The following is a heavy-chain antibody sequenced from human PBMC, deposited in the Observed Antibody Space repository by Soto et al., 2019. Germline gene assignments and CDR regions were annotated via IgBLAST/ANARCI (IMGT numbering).Heavy chain of an antibody. D-gene: IGHD3-16*02. V-gene: IGHV1-2*06. CDR2: INPNSGGT. J-gene: IGHJ4*02. CDR3: ATEMLGELSFALVY. Sequence: ASVKVSCKASGYTFTGYYMHWVRQAPGQELGWMGRINPNSGGTNYAQKFQGRVTMTRDTSISTAYTELSSLRSEDTAVYYCATEMLGELSFALVYWGQGTLVTVSS. CDR1: GYTFTGYY.